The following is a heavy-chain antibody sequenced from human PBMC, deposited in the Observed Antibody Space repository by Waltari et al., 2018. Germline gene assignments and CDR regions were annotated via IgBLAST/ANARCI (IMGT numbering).Heavy chain of an antibody. CDR2: VRSKHNNFAT. CDR1: GVTIGGTA. D-gene: IGHD1-1*01. CDR3: TTGIVELESERAAF. J-gene: IGHJ4*02. V-gene: IGHV3-73*01. Sequence: EVQVVESGGGFIQTGESLGLSCVASGVTIGGTAMEGVRQSPGKGLQWIGRVRSKHNNFATVYAESMRGRSMVSRNASMNTAYLQIDNVTPDDTAVYYCTTGIVELESERAAFWGRGVLVTVTS.